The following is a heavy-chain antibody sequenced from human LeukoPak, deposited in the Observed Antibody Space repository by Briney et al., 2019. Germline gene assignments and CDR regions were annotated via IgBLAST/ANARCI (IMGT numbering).Heavy chain of an antibody. D-gene: IGHD3-22*01. Sequence: GGSLRLSCAASGFTVSSNYMSWVRQAPGKGLEWVSVIYSGGSTYYADSVKGRFIISRDNSKNTLYLQMNSLRAEDTAVYYCARSDSSGYYTGIDYWGQGTLLTVSS. V-gene: IGHV3-66*01. CDR3: ARSDSSGYYTGIDY. CDR2: IYSGGST. J-gene: IGHJ4*02. CDR1: GFTVSSNY.